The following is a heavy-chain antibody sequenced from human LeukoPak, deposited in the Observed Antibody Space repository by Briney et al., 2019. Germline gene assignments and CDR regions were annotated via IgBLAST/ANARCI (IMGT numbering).Heavy chain of an antibody. CDR1: GFTFSSSW. CDR2: IKQDGSEK. V-gene: IGHV3-7*01. J-gene: IGHJ6*03. CDR3: ARIPGYGSSTSCSLGYYYMDG. D-gene: IGHD2-2*01. Sequence: GGSLRLSCAASGFTFSSSWMSCARHARGRGRGWVDNIKQDGSEKYYVDSVKGRFTISRDNAKNSLYLQMNSLRCEDTAAYYCARIPGYGSSTSCSLGYYYMDGWGKGTTVTASS.